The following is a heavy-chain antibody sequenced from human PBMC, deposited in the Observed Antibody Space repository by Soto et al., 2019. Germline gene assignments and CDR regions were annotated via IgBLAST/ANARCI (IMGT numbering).Heavy chain of an antibody. D-gene: IGHD6-6*01. V-gene: IGHV4-30-4*01. J-gene: IGHJ4*02. CDR1: GGSISSDDYY. CDR2: IHSSGSI. Sequence: SETLSLTCTVSGGSISSDDYYWSWIRQAPGRGLEWIGYIHSSGSIYYNPSLKSRATMSIDTAGNQFSLKVSSVTVADTAVYYCARQNSASCIDYWGQGTLVTVSS. CDR3: ARQNSASCIDY.